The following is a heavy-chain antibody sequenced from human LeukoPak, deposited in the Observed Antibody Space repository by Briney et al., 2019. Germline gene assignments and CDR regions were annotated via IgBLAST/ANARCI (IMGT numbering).Heavy chain of an antibody. J-gene: IGHJ1*01. CDR2: IYYSGST. CDR3: ARDGGYCSSTSCWGDFQH. CDR1: GGSISSYY. V-gene: IGHV4-59*01. D-gene: IGHD2-2*01. Sequence: SETLSLTCTVSGGSISSYYWRWIRQPPGKGLEWSGYIYYSGSTNSNPSLKSRVTISVDTSKNQFSLKLSSVTAADTAVYYCARDGGYCSSTSCWGDFQHWGQGTLVTVSS.